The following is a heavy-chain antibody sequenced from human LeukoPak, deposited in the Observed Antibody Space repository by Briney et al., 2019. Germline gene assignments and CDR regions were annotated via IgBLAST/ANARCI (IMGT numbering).Heavy chain of an antibody. D-gene: IGHD2-15*01. CDR1: GFTFSSYA. V-gene: IGHV3-30*04. CDR3: ARGPRCSGGSCYADN. Sequence: QPGRSLRLSCAASGFTFSSYAIHWVRQAPGKGLEWVAVISYDGTNKYYADFVEGRFTISRDNSKNTLYLQMNSLRAEDTAVYYCARGPRCSGGSCYADNWGQGTLVTVSS. J-gene: IGHJ4*02. CDR2: ISYDGTNK.